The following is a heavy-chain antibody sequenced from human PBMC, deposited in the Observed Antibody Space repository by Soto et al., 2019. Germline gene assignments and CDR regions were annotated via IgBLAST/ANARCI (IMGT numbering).Heavy chain of an antibody. CDR3: ARERGGYGLFDA. CDR2: IYYSGST. D-gene: IGHD5-18*01. Sequence: PSETLSLTCTVSGGSISSGDYYWSWIRQPPGKGLEWIGYIYYSGSTYYNPSLKGRVTISVDTSKNQFSLKLSSVTAADPAVYYCARERGGYGLFDAWGQGTLVTVSS. J-gene: IGHJ4*02. CDR1: GGSISSGDYY. V-gene: IGHV4-30-4*01.